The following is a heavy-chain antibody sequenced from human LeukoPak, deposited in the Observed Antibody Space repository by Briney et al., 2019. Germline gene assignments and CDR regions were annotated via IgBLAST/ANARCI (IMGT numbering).Heavy chain of an antibody. CDR1: GFNFYDYH. J-gene: IGHJ4*02. V-gene: IGHV3-30*18. D-gene: IGHD2-2*01. CDR2: ISYDGRDK. Sequence: PGGSLRLSCAASGFNFYDYHMHWVRQAPGKGLEWVAIISYDGRDKFYADSVQGRFTISRDTSTNTLYLQMSSLKTEDSATYYCAKDPRYCRTTSCSPDGYFDYWGQGTLVTVPS. CDR3: AKDPRYCRTTSCSPDGYFDY.